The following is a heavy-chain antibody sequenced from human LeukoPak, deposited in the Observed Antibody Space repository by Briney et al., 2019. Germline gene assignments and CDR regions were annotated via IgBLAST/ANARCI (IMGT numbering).Heavy chain of an antibody. J-gene: IGHJ4*02. CDR3: ARSILRYYYNASGYYPYYFDY. V-gene: IGHV4-39*07. Sequence: PSETLSLTCTVSGGSFSSSSYYWGWIRQTPGRGLEWIGNIYYRGSNYHNSSLKGRVTMSIDTSKNQFSLRLSSVTAADTAVYYCARSILRYYYNASGYYPYYFDYWGQGTLVTVSS. CDR2: IYYRGSN. CDR1: GGSFSSSSYY. D-gene: IGHD3-22*01.